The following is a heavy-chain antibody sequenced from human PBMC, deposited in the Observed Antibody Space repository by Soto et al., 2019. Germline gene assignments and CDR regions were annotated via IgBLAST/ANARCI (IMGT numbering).Heavy chain of an antibody. CDR1: GFTFSSYW. J-gene: IGHJ6*02. V-gene: IGHV3-7*01. CDR3: AREDIVVVPAAKYYYYYGMDV. D-gene: IGHD2-2*01. CDR2: IKQDGSEK. Sequence: GGSLRLSCAASGFTFSSYWMSWVRQAPGKGLEWVANIKQDGSEKYYVDSVKGRFTISRDNAKNSLYLQMNSLRAEGTAVYYCAREDIVVVPAAKYYYYYGMDVWGQGTTVTVSS.